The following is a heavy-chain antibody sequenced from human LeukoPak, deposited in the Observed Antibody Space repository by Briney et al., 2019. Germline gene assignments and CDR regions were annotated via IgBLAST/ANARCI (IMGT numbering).Heavy chain of an antibody. CDR3: ARQRGSGWYFRGFFDY. CDR2: IFYSGNT. CDR1: GGSINSSSYY. V-gene: IGHV4-39*01. J-gene: IGHJ4*02. D-gene: IGHD6-19*01. Sequence: SETLSLTCTVSGGSINSSSYYWGWIRQPPGKGLEWIGSIFYSGNTYDNPSLKSRVTISVDTSKNQFSLKLSSVTAADTAVYYCARQRGSGWYFRGFFDYWGQGTLVTVSS.